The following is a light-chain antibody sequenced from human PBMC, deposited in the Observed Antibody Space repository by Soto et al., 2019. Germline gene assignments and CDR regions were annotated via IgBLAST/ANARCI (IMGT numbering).Light chain of an antibody. V-gene: IGLV2-23*01. CDR2: EGT. CDR1: SSDVGSYNL. CDR3: CSYAGSSTVV. J-gene: IGLJ2*01. Sequence: QSALTQPASVSGSPGRSITISCTGTSSDVGSYNLVSWYQQHPGKAPKLMIYEGTKRPSGVSNRFSGSKSVNTASLTISGLQAEDEADYYCCSYAGSSTVVFGGGTKLTVL.